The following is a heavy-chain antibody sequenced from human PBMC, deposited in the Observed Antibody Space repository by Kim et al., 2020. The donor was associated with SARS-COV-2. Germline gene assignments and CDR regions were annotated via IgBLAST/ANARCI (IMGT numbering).Heavy chain of an antibody. CDR2: ISGYSGKI. Sequence: ASVKFSCKASGYTFTSYGISWVRQAPGQGLEWRGWISGYSGKIDYANKVQGRVTMTTDTSTAYMELRSLRFDDTAVYYCARGGGNSYGRGWFDPWGQGTLVIVSS. V-gene: IGHV1-18*01. D-gene: IGHD5-18*01. CDR3: ARGGGNSYGRGWFDP. CDR1: GYTFTSYG. J-gene: IGHJ5*02.